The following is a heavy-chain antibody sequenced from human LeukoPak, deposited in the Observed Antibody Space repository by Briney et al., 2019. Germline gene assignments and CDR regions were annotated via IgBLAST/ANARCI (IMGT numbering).Heavy chain of an antibody. CDR3: ARGFYGSGSYSPPYYYMDV. CDR2: IYYGGST. CDR1: GGSISSYY. V-gene: IGHV4-59*01. J-gene: IGHJ6*03. Sequence: PSETLSLTCTVSGGSISSYYWSWIRQPPGKGLEWIGYIYYGGSTNYNPSLKSRVTISVDTSKNQFSLKLSSVTAADTAVYYCARGFYGSGSYSPPYYYMDVWGKGTTVTISS. D-gene: IGHD3-10*01.